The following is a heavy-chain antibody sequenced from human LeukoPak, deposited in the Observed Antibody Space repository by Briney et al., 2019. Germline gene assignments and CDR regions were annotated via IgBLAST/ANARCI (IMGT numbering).Heavy chain of an antibody. CDR3: ARDGEMATYRPFDY. CDR1: GYTFTGYY. V-gene: IGHV1-2*02. D-gene: IGHD5-24*01. J-gene: IGHJ4*02. Sequence: ASVKVSCKASGYTFTGYYMHWVRQAPGQGLEWMGWINPNSGGTNYAQKFQGRVTMTRDTSISTAYMELSRLRSDDTAVYYCARDGEMATYRPFDYWVQGTLVTVSS. CDR2: INPNSGGT.